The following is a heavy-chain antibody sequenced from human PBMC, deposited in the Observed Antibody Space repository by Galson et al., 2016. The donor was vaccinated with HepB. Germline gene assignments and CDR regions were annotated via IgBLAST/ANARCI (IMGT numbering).Heavy chain of an antibody. Sequence: SVKVSCKASGYTFINFGLSWVRQAPGQGLEWMGWVSPHSGNTNYAQKFQGRVTMTTDTGTSTAYMDLRSLRSDDTAVYFCARDGRDYPGSYYPPFDNWGPGTLGTVSP. CDR3: ARDGRDYPGSYYPPFDN. J-gene: IGHJ4*02. CDR2: VSPHSGNT. V-gene: IGHV1-18*01. CDR1: GYTFINFG. D-gene: IGHD1-26*01.